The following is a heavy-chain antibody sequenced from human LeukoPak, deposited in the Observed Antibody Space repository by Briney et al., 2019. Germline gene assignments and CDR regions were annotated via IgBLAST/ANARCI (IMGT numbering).Heavy chain of an antibody. CDR1: GGSISSYY. D-gene: IGHD2-8*01. Sequence: SETLSLTCTVSGGSISSYYWSWIRQTPGKGLEWIGYIYYSGSTNYNPSLKSRVTVSLDKSKNLLFLKMTSVTAADTAVYYCSRENGAFSPFGYWGQGTLVTVSS. J-gene: IGHJ4*02. CDR3: SRENGAFSPFGY. V-gene: IGHV4-59*12. CDR2: IYYSGST.